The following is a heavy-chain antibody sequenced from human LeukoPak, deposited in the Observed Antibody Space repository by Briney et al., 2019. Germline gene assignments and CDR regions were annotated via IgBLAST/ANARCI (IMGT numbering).Heavy chain of an antibody. J-gene: IGHJ4*02. V-gene: IGHV4-39*07. CDR2: TYYSGST. CDR1: GGSISSSSYY. CDR3: ARGYDFWSGYRPFDY. D-gene: IGHD3-3*01. Sequence: SETLSLTCTVSGGSISSSSYYWGWIRQPPGKGLEWIGSTYYSGSTYYNPSLKSRVTISVDTSKNQFSLKLSSVTAADTAVYYCARGYDFWSGYRPFDYWGQGTLVTVSS.